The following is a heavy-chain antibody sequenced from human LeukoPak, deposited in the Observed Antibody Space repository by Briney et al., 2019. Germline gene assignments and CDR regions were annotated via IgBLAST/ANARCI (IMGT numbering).Heavy chain of an antibody. CDR3: ARGLGYCSGGSCYRGFDI. CDR1: GFTVSSHY. D-gene: IGHD2-15*01. V-gene: IGHV3-66*02. J-gene: IGHJ3*02. Sequence: GGSLRLSCAASGFTVSSHYMSWVRQAPGKVLEWVSLLCGGITYYADSVKGRFTISRDNSKNTLYLQMNSLRAEDTAVYYCARGLGYCSGGSCYRGFDIWGQGTMVTVSS. CDR2: LCGGIT.